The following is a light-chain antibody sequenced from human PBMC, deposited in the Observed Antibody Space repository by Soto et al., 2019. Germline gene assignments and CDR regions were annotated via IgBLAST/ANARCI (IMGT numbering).Light chain of an antibody. CDR2: EVS. Sequence: QSALTQPASVSASPGQSITISCTATSSDVGAYNYFSWYQQPPGNAPKLMIFEVSNRPSVVSLRFSGTKSGNTASLTISGQHAEEEAYYYCSSYAGSYAYVFGAGTKLTVL. CDR1: SSDVGAYNY. CDR3: SSYAGSYAYV. V-gene: IGLV2-14*01. J-gene: IGLJ1*01.